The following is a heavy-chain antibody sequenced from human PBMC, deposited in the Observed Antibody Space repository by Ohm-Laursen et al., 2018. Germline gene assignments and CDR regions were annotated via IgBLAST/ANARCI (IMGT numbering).Heavy chain of an antibody. V-gene: IGHV4-31*03. Sequence: SDTLSLTCTVSGDSISSGSNYWTWIRQHPGKGLEWIGYIYYSGSTYYNPSLKSRVTISVDTSKNQFSLKLSSVTAADTAVYYCVRDGRDYDSSVSWGQGTLVTVSS. CDR3: VRDGRDYDSSVS. J-gene: IGHJ5*02. CDR1: GDSISSGSNY. CDR2: IYYSGST. D-gene: IGHD3-22*01.